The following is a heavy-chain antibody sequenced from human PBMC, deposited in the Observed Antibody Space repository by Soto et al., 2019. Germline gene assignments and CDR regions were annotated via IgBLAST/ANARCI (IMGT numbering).Heavy chain of an antibody. Sequence: SVKVSWKASGGTFRSYAISWVRQAPGQGREWMGGIIPIFGRANEAEKFQGRVTITADESTSTAYRELSSLRSEDTAVYYCARDRGYYGLDVWGQGTTVTVSS. J-gene: IGHJ6*02. V-gene: IGHV1-69*13. CDR3: ARDRGYYGLDV. D-gene: IGHD3-10*01. CDR1: GGTFRSYA. CDR2: IIPIFGRA.